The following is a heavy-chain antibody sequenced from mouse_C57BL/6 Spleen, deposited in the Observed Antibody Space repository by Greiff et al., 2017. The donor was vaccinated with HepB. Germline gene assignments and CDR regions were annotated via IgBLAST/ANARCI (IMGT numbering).Heavy chain of an antibody. D-gene: IGHD1-1*01. CDR2: IYPGSGST. Sequence: VQLQQPGAELVKPGASVKMSCKASGYTFTSYWITWVKQWPGQGLEWIGGIYPGSGSTNYNEKFKSKATLTLDTSSSTAYMQLSSLTSEDSAVYYCARYGYYFDYWGQGTTLTVSS. CDR1: GYTFTSYW. J-gene: IGHJ2*01. CDR3: ARYGYYFDY. V-gene: IGHV1-55*01.